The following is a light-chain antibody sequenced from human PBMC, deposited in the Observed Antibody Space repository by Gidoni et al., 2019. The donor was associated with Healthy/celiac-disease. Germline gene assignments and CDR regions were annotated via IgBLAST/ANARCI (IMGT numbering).Light chain of an antibody. CDR1: QSVSSY. Sequence: EIVLTQSPATLSLCPGERATLSCRASQSVSSYLAWYQQKPGQAPRLLIYEASNRATGIPARFSGSGSGTDFTLTIRSLEPEDFAVYYCQQRSNWPPWTFGQGTKVEIK. V-gene: IGKV3-11*01. J-gene: IGKJ1*01. CDR2: EAS. CDR3: QQRSNWPPWT.